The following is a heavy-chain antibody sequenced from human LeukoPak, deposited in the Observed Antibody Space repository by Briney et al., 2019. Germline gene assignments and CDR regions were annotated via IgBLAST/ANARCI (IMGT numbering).Heavy chain of an antibody. Sequence: SETLSLTCTVSGGSISTYYWSWIRQPPGKGLEWIAYVDYRGSTTYNPSLRSRVTISVDTSKNQFSLKLSSVTAADTAVYYCASNYYDSSGYYILPSDWGQGTLVTVSS. CDR1: GGSISTYY. CDR3: ASNYYDSSGYYILPSD. D-gene: IGHD3-22*01. J-gene: IGHJ4*02. CDR2: VDYRGST. V-gene: IGHV4-59*12.